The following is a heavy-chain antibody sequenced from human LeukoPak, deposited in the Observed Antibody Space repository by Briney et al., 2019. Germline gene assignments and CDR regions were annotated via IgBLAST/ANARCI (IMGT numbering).Heavy chain of an antibody. D-gene: IGHD3-3*01. Sequence: GGSLRLSCAASGFTFSSYSMNWVRQAPGKGLEWVSSISSSSYIYYADSVKGRFTISRDNAKNSLHLQMNSLRAEDTAVYYCARDGYDFWSGYYIRYYYYGMDVWGQGTTVTVSS. CDR3: ARDGYDFWSGYYIRYYYYGMDV. CDR1: GFTFSSYS. CDR2: ISSSSYI. V-gene: IGHV3-21*01. J-gene: IGHJ6*02.